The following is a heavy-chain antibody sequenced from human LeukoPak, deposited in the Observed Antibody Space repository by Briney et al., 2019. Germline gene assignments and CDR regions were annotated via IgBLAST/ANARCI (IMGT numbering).Heavy chain of an antibody. D-gene: IGHD6-19*01. V-gene: IGHV1-69*01. Sequence: SVTVSCKASGGTFSNYAISWVRPATGQRLEWMGGIIPIFGTANYAQKFQGRVTITADESTSTAYMELSSLRSEDTAVYYCARELSGWYAFDIWGQGTMVTVSS. CDR3: ARELSGWYAFDI. CDR2: IIPIFGTA. CDR1: GGTFSNYA. J-gene: IGHJ3*02.